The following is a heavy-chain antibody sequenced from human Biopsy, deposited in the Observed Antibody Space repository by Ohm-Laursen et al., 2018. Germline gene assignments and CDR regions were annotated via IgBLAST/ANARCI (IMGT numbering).Heavy chain of an antibody. CDR1: GFTFSSYG. Sequence: SLRLSCTASGFTFSSYGMSWVRQAPGKGLEWVSVLRGSGGTTYYADSVKGRFTISRDNSKNTLYLQMNSLTAEDTAVYYCAKTFHGSSFLYDYWGQGTLVTVSS. V-gene: IGHV3-23*01. CDR3: AKTFHGSSFLYDY. J-gene: IGHJ4*02. D-gene: IGHD2-15*01. CDR2: LRGSGGTT.